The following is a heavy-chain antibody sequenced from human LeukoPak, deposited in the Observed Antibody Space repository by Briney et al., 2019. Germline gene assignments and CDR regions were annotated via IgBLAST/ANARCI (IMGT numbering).Heavy chain of an antibody. Sequence: PSETLSLTCTVSGGSISSGDYYWSWIHQPPGKGLEWIGYIYYSGSTYYNPSLKSRVTISVDTSKNQFSLELSSVTAADTAVYYCARGTYYDFWSGYTNWFDPWGQGTLVTVSS. CDR3: ARGTYYDFWSGYTNWFDP. CDR1: GGSISSGDYY. V-gene: IGHV4-30-4*08. J-gene: IGHJ5*02. D-gene: IGHD3-3*01. CDR2: IYYSGST.